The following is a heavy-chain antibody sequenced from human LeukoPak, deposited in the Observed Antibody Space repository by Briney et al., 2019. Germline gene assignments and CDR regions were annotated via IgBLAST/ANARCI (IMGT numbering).Heavy chain of an antibody. J-gene: IGHJ2*01. CDR2: INHSGST. CDR3: ARGRSRYSSSSNWYFDL. V-gene: IGHV4-34*01. CDR1: GASFSGYY. Sequence: SETLSLTCAVYGASFSGYYWSWVRQPPGKGLEWVGEINHSGSTNYNPSLKSRVTISVDTSKNQFSLKLSSVTAADTAVYYCARGRSRYSSSSNWYFDLWGRGTLVTVSS. D-gene: IGHD6-6*01.